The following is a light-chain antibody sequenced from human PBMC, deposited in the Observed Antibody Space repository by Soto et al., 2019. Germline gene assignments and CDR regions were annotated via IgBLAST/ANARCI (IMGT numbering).Light chain of an antibody. CDR3: QQYNNWPPIT. J-gene: IGKJ5*01. Sequence: EIGLTQSPGTLSLSPGERATLSCRASQSVSSSYLAWYQQKPGQAPRLLIYGASSRATGIPDRFSGSGSGTDFTLTISRLEPEDFAVYYCQQYNNWPPITFGQGTRLEIK. CDR2: GAS. CDR1: QSVSSSY. V-gene: IGKV3-20*01.